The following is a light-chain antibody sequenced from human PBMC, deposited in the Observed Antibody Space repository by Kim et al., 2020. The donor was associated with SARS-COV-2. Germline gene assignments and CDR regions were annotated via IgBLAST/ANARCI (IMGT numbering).Light chain of an antibody. CDR3: QAWDSSTKV. CDR2: QDS. CDR1: KLGDKY. V-gene: IGLV3-1*01. Sequence: SVSPGQTARITGSGGKLGDKYACWYQQKPGQSPVLVIYQDSKRPAGIPERFSGSNSGNTATLTISGTQAMDEADYYCQAWDSSTKVFGGGTQLTVL. J-gene: IGLJ2*01.